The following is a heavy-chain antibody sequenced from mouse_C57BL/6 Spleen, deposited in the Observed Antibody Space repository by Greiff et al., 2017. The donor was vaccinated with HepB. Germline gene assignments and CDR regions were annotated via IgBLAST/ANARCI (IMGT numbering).Heavy chain of an antibody. V-gene: IGHV1-80*01. CDR2: IYPGDGDT. CDR1: GYAFSSYW. CDR3: ARGLYGSSSNWYFDV. D-gene: IGHD1-1*01. J-gene: IGHJ1*03. Sequence: LQQSGASVKISCKASGYAFSSYWMNWVKQRPGKGLEWIGQIYPGDGDTNYNGKFKGKATLTADKSSSTAYMQLGSLTSEDSAVYFCARGLYGSSSNWYFDVWGTGTTVTVSS.